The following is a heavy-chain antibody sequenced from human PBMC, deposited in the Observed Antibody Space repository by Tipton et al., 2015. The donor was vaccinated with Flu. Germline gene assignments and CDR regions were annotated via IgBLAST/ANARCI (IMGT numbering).Heavy chain of an antibody. J-gene: IGHJ3*02. D-gene: IGHD2-2*01. Sequence: QLVQSGAEVKKPGESLRISCKGSGYSFTSYWISWVRQMPGKGLEWMGRIDPSDSYTNYSPSFQGHVTISADKSISTAYLQWSSLKASDTAMYYCARHPIVVVPAAQRSDAFDIWGQGTMVTVSS. CDR2: IDPSDSYT. CDR3: ARHPIVVVPAAQRSDAFDI. V-gene: IGHV5-10-1*01. CDR1: GYSFTSYW.